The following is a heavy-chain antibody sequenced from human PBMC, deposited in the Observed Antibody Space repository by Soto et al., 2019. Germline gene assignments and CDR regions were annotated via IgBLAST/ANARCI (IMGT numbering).Heavy chain of an antibody. Sequence: ETLSLSCPVSGGSVNDYYWNWVRQPLGKGLEWIGFIHYTGSRIFNPSLQSRVTMSVDVSQNQFSLRLTSVTAADTAIYYCARWGHPAVKAFDIWGQGTKVTVSS. CDR2: IHYTGSR. V-gene: IGHV4-59*02. J-gene: IGHJ3*02. CDR3: ARWGHPAVKAFDI. CDR1: GGSVNDYY. D-gene: IGHD4-4*01.